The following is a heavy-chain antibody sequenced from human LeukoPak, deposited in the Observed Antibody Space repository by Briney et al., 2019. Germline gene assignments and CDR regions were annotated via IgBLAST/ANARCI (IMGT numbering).Heavy chain of an antibody. J-gene: IGHJ4*02. Sequence: GGSLRLSCAASGFTFSSYAMSWVRQAPGKGLEWVAVISYDGSNKYYADSVKGRFTISRDNSKNTLYLQMNSLRAEDTAVYYCAKALDSDYGDYALDYWGQGTLVTVSS. V-gene: IGHV3-30*18. CDR2: ISYDGSNK. D-gene: IGHD4-17*01. CDR3: AKALDSDYGDYALDY. CDR1: GFTFSSYA.